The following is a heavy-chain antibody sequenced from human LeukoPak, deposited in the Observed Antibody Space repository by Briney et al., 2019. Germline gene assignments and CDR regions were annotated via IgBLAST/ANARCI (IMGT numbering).Heavy chain of an antibody. J-gene: IGHJ4*02. CDR3: ASGAAAMADY. V-gene: IGHV3-21*01. D-gene: IGHD5-18*01. CDR2: ISSSSSYI. CDR1: GFTFSSYS. Sequence: PGGSLRLSCAASGFTFSSYSMNWVRQAPGKGLEWVSSISSSSSYIYYADSVKGRFTIFRDNAKNSLYLQMNSLRAEDTAVYYCASGAAAMADYWGQGTLVTVSS.